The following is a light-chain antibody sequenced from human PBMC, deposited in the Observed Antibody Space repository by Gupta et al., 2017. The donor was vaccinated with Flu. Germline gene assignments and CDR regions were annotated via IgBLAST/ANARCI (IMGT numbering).Light chain of an antibody. CDR2: RND. CDR3: AAWDDNLDSWV. V-gene: IGLV1-47*01. Sequence: RGTISCSGSSSNMGNNYVYWHQQFPGTAPKLLIYRNDKRPSGVPDRFSGSKSGTSAALVISGLRAEDEADYYCAAWDDNLDSWVFGGGTKVTVL. J-gene: IGLJ3*02. CDR1: SSNMGNNY.